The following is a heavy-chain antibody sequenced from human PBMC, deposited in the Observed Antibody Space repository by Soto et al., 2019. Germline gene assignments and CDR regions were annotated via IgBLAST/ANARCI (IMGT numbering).Heavy chain of an antibody. CDR2: ISYDGSEK. CDR3: TTDPTTEFSS. CDR1: GFTFNTYG. V-gene: IGHV3-30*03. J-gene: IGHJ4*02. Sequence: GGSLRLSCAASGFTFNTYGMHWVRQAPGKGLEWVAVISYDGSEKYYVDSVKGRFTISKDNSKNTLYLQMNSLRPEDTAVYHCTTDPTTEFSSWSQGTLVTVSS. D-gene: IGHD3-16*02.